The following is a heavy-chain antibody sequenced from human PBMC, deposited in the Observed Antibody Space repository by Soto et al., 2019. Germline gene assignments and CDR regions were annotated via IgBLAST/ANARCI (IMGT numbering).Heavy chain of an antibody. Sequence: PGGSLRLSXAASGFTFSSYAMSWVRQAPGKGLEWVSAISGSGGSTYYADSVKGRFTISRDNSKNTLYLQMNSLRAEDTAVYYCAKDLRLKYYDFWSGYLDAFDIWGQGTMVTVSS. V-gene: IGHV3-23*01. CDR2: ISGSGGST. J-gene: IGHJ3*02. D-gene: IGHD3-3*01. CDR1: GFTFSSYA. CDR3: AKDLRLKYYDFWSGYLDAFDI.